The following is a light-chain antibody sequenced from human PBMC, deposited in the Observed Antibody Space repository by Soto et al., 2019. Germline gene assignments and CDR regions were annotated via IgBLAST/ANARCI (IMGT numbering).Light chain of an antibody. Sequence: QSVLTQSPSASGTPGQRVTISCSGSSSNIGSNTVNWYQQLPGTAPKLLIYNNNQRPSGVPDRFSGSKSGTSASLAISGLQSEDEADYYCAAWDDSLSGLVFGTGTKLTVL. CDR1: SSNIGSNT. CDR2: NNN. J-gene: IGLJ1*01. CDR3: AAWDDSLSGLV. V-gene: IGLV1-44*01.